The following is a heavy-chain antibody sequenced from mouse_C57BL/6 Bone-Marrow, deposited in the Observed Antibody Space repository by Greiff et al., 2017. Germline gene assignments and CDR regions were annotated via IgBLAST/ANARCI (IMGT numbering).Heavy chain of an antibody. CDR1: GYTFTSYW. D-gene: IGHD2-5*01. V-gene: IGHV1-55*01. J-gene: IGHJ3*01. Sequence: QVQLQQPGAELVKPGASVKMSCKASGYTFTSYWITWVKQRPGQGLAWIGDIYPGSGSTNYNEKFKSKATLTVDTSSSTAYMQLSSLTSEDSAVYYCAREGDSNYEAWVAYWGQGTLVTVSA. CDR2: IYPGSGST. CDR3: AREGDSNYEAWVAY.